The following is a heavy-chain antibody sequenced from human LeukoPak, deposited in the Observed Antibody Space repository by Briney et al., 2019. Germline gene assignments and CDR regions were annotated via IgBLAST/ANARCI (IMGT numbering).Heavy chain of an antibody. CDR3: ARWVGYGDYFDY. J-gene: IGHJ4*02. V-gene: IGHV4-61*02. Sequence: PSETLSLTCTVSGGSISSGSYYWSWLRQPAGKGLEWIGRIYSIGSTNYNPYVKRRVTISVDTSKNQFSLKLSSVTAADTAVYYCARWVGYGDYFDYWGQGTLVTVSS. CDR2: IYSIGST. CDR1: GGSISSGSYY. D-gene: IGHD4-17*01.